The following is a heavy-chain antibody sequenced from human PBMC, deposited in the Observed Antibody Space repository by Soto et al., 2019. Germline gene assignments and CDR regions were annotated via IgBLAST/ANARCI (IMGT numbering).Heavy chain of an antibody. D-gene: IGHD5-12*01. J-gene: IGHJ5*02. CDR2: ISIGGDKT. CDR1: GFTFCSNS. V-gene: IGHV3-23*01. Sequence: EVQLLESGGDLIQPGGSLRLSCAASGFTFCSNSFTWVRQAPGKGLEYVSGISIGGDKTWHADSVKGRFTVSRDNSKNTVYLQMNSLRVDDTAVYYCAKWDGYGDHWGQGTLVTVSS. CDR3: AKWDGYGDH.